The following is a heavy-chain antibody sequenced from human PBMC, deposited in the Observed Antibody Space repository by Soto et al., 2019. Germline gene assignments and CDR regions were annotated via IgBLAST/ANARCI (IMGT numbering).Heavy chain of an antibody. Sequence: QVQLQESGPGLVKPSQTLSLTCTVSGGSMNSREFYWSWIRQPPGKGLEWIGYSSSSGSTYDNPSLKSRGTISVDTSKNQFSLKLTSVTAADTAVYYCAREYGASWYFDLWGRGTLVTVSS. D-gene: IGHD4-17*01. CDR2: SSSSGST. CDR1: GGSMNSREFY. J-gene: IGHJ2*01. CDR3: AREYGASWYFDL. V-gene: IGHV4-30-4*01.